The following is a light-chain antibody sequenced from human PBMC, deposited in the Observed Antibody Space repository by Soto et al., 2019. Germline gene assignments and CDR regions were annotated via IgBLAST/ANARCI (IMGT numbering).Light chain of an antibody. V-gene: IGKV3-20*01. CDR1: QSVNSKY. J-gene: IGKJ2*01. CDR2: GTS. CDR3: QHNANSPSYT. Sequence: TQCPGTLSLSPGQRATISCRASQSVNSKYISWYQTKPGQAPRPLICGTSSRARGTPDRFSGSGSGTDFTLTINRLEPEDSAMEHGQHNANSPSYTLG.